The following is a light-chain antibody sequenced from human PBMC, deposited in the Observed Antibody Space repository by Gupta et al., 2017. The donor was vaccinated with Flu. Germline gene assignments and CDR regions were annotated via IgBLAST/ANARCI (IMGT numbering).Light chain of an antibody. V-gene: IGKV3-20*01. CDR3: QQYGSSPLT. CDR2: GAS. CDR1: QIVSSSY. Sequence: EIMLSQSPVTLSLSPGERATLSCRSSQIVSSSYLTWYQQKPGQAPRLLIYGASSRATGIPDRFSGSGSGTDFTLTISRLEPEDVAVYYCQQYGSSPLTFGGGTKVEIK. J-gene: IGKJ4*01.